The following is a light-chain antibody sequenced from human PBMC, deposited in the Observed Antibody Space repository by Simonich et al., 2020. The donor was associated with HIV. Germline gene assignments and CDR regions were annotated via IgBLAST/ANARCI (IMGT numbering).Light chain of an antibody. CDR1: ALPKQY. V-gene: IGLV3-25*03. CDR2: KDS. CDR3: QSADSSGTVV. Sequence: SYELTQPPLVSVSPGQTARITCSGDALPKQYAYWYQQKPGQAPVLVIYKDSERPSGIPERFSGSSAGKTVTLTISGVQAEDEADYYCQSADSSGTVVFGGGTKLTVL. J-gene: IGLJ2*01.